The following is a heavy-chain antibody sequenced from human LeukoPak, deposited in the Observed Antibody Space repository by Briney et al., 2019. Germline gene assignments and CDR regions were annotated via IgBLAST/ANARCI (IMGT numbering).Heavy chain of an antibody. J-gene: IGHJ3*02. V-gene: IGHV1-69*04. CDR3: ARGDSSSWSDAFDI. D-gene: IGHD6-13*01. CDR1: GGTFSSYA. Sequence: SVKVSCKASGGTFSSYAISWVRQAPGQGLDWMGRIIPILGIANYAQKFQGRVTITADKSTSTAYMELSSLRSEDTAVYYCARGDSSSWSDAFDIWGQGTMVTVSS. CDR2: IIPILGIA.